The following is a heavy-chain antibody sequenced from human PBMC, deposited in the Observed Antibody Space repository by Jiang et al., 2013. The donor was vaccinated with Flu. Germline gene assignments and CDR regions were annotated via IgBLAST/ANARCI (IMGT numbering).Heavy chain of an antibody. D-gene: IGHD6-13*01. CDR3: ARQQQQGWFDP. V-gene: IGHV4-39*01. J-gene: IGHJ5*02. CDR2: IYYSGST. CDR1: GGSISSSSYY. Sequence: LLKPSETLSLTCTVSGGSISSSSYYWGWIRQPPGKGLEWIGSIYYSGSTYYNPSLKSRVTISVDTSKNQFSLKLSSVTAADTAVYYCARQQQQGWFDPWGQGTLVTVSS.